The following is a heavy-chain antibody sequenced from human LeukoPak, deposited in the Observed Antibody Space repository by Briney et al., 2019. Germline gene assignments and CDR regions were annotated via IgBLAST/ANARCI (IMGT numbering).Heavy chain of an antibody. J-gene: IGHJ4*02. CDR3: AKGTYGRLESGYFDY. Sequence: GGSLRLSCAASGFTFSSYAMSWVRQAPGKGLEWVSAISGSGGSTYYADSVKGRFTISRDNSKNTLYLQMNGLRAEDTAVYYCAKGTYGRLESGYFDYWGQGTLVTVSS. D-gene: IGHD1-1*01. CDR1: GFTFSSYA. CDR2: ISGSGGST. V-gene: IGHV3-23*01.